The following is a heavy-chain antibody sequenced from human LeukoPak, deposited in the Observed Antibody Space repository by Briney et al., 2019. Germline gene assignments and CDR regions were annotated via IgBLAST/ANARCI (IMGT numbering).Heavy chain of an antibody. J-gene: IGHJ6*03. D-gene: IGHD3-22*01. V-gene: IGHV4-59*01. CDR2: IYYSGST. CDR3: ARSFFYDSPAFFYYMDV. CDR1: GGSISTYY. Sequence: SETLSLTCTVSGGSISTYYWIWIRQPPGKGLEWIGYIYYSGSTSYNPSLKSRATMSVDTSKNQFSLKLTPVTAADTGVYYCARSFFYDSPAFFYYMDVWGKGTTVTVSS.